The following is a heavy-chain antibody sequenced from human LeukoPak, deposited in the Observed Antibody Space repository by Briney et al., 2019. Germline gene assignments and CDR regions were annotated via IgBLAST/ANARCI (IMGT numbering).Heavy chain of an antibody. J-gene: IGHJ4*02. CDR1: GFAFSNYA. V-gene: IGHV3-48*02. CDR2: ISPGSSTT. Sequence: GGSLRLSCAASGFAFSNYAMSWVRQAPGKGLEWVSYISPGSSTTYYADSVKGRFTISRDNAKNSLYLQMNSLRDEDTAVYYCATGRIDFWGQGTRVTVSS. CDR3: ATGRIDF.